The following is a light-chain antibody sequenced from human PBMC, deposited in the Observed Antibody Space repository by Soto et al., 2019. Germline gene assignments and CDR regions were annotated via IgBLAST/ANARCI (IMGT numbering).Light chain of an antibody. CDR3: QHYYNWPPT. CDR1: QSVGTN. Sequence: ERVMTQSPATLSVSLGERATLSCRASQSVGTNLAWYQQKPGQAPRLLIYGASARATGTPVRFSGSGSGTEFIFTISSLQSEDFAVYFCQHYYNWPPTFGQGTKVDIK. V-gene: IGKV3-15*01. CDR2: GAS. J-gene: IGKJ2*01.